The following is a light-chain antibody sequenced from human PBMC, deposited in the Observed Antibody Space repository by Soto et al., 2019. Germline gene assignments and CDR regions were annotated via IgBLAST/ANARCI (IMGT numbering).Light chain of an antibody. CDR2: DVS. Sequence: QSVLTQPRSVSGSPGQSVTISCTGTSSDVGGYNYVSWYQQHTGKAPKRMIYDVSKRPSGVPDRFSGSKSGNTASLTISGLQAEDEADYYCCSYAGSSLFGGGTQLTVL. V-gene: IGLV2-11*01. CDR1: SSDVGGYNY. CDR3: CSYAGSSL. J-gene: IGLJ2*01.